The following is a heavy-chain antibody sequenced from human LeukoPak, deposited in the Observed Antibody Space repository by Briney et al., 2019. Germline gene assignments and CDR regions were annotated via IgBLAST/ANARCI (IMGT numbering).Heavy chain of an antibody. Sequence: PGGSLRLSCAASGFTFSSYWMHWVRHAPGKGLVWVSRINSDGSSTSYADSVKGRFTISRDNAKNTLYLQMNSLRAEDTAVYYCARGGYDSRGYPPLDYWGQGTLVTVSS. D-gene: IGHD3-22*01. CDR1: GFTFSSYW. J-gene: IGHJ4*02. CDR2: INSDGSST. V-gene: IGHV3-74*01. CDR3: ARGGYDSRGYPPLDY.